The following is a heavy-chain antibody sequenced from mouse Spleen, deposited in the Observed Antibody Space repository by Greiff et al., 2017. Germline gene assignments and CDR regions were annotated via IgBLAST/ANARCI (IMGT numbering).Heavy chain of an antibody. CDR3: ARSDRYDGRGYFDV. D-gene: IGHD2-14*01. CDR1: GFTFSSFG. Sequence: EVKLMESGGGLVQPGGSRKLSCAASGFTFSSFGMHWVRQAPEKGLEWVAYISSGSSTIYYADTVKGRFTISRDNPKNTLFLQMTSLRSEDTAMYYCARSDRYDGRGYFDVWGAGTTVTVSS. J-gene: IGHJ1*01. V-gene: IGHV5-17*02. CDR2: ISSGSSTI.